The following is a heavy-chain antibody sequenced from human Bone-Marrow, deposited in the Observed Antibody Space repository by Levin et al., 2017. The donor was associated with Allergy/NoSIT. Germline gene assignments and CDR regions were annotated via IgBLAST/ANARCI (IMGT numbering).Heavy chain of an antibody. J-gene: IGHJ4*02. V-gene: IGHV3-30-3*01. CDR2: ISYDGSNT. D-gene: IGHD5-12*01. CDR3: ARHSADSGYSEGQVDY. Sequence: HGESLKISCAASGFTFSSYAMHWVRQAPGKGLEWVAVISYDGSNTYYADSVKGRFTISRDNSKNTLYLQMNSLRAEDTAVYYCARHSADSGYSEGQVDYWGQGTLVTVSS. CDR1: GFTFSSYA.